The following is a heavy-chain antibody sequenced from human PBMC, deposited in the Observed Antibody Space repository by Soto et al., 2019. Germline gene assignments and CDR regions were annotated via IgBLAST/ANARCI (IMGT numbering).Heavy chain of an antibody. D-gene: IGHD4-17*01. CDR1: RLTFSNYA. V-gene: IGHV3-23*01. CDR3: ARENYGDYLNWFDP. J-gene: IGHJ5*02. Sequence: GGSLRLSCVISRLTFSNYALNWVRQAPGKGLEWVSSISGSGDTTYYADSVKGRFTISRDNSKNTLYLQMNSLRDEDTAVYYCARENYGDYLNWFDPWGQGTLVTVSS. CDR2: ISGSGDTT.